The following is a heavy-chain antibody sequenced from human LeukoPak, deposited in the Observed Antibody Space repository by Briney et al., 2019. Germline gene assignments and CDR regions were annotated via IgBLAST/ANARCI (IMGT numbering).Heavy chain of an antibody. Sequence: SETLSLTCSVSGGSISGYYWTWIRQPAGKGLEWIGRVYTSGSTHYNPSLKTRLTMSVDTSKNQFSLMLSSVTAADTAVYYSARLITGTTTAFDIWGQGTMVTVSS. CDR2: VYTSGST. CDR1: GGSISGYY. V-gene: IGHV4-4*07. CDR3: ARLITGTTTAFDI. D-gene: IGHD1-7*01. J-gene: IGHJ3*02.